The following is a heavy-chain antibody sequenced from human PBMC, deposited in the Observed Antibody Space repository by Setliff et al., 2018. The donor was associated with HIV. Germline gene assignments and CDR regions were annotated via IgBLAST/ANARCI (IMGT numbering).Heavy chain of an antibody. J-gene: IGHJ5*02. D-gene: IGHD3-10*01. V-gene: IGHV1-69*10. CDR2: IIPVLGLS. CDR1: GDTFSSYA. Sequence: GASVKVSCKASGDTFSSYAISWVRQAPGQGLEWMGGIIPVLGLSYYAQNFQGRVTITADESTSTAYMELSSLRSEDTAVYYCARPRSGGSGSYSWFDPWGQGTLVTVSS. CDR3: ARPRSGGSGSYSWFDP.